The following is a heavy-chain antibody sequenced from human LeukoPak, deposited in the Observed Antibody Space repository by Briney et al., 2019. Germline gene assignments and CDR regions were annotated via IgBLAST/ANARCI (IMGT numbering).Heavy chain of an antibody. CDR3: ARRGRMAAAVPFDY. Sequence: RSSETLSLTCAVSGGSISSGGYSWSWIRQPPGKGLEWIGYIYHSGSTYYNPSLKSRVTISVDRSKNQFSLKLSSVTAADTAVYYCARRGRMAAAVPFDYWGQGTLVTVSS. CDR2: IYHSGST. D-gene: IGHD6-13*01. J-gene: IGHJ4*02. CDR1: GGSISSGGYS. V-gene: IGHV4-30-2*01.